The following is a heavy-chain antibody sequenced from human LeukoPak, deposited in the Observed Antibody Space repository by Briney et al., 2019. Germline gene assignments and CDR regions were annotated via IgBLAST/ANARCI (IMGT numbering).Heavy chain of an antibody. Sequence: GGSLRRSCAASGFTFSSYAMSWVRQAPGKGLEWVSAISGSGGSTYYADSVKGRFTISRDNSKNTLYLQMNSLRAEDTAVYYCASNDFWSGYYPYIVDYWGQGTLVTVSS. CDR2: ISGSGGST. J-gene: IGHJ4*02. CDR1: GFTFSSYA. CDR3: ASNDFWSGYYPYIVDY. D-gene: IGHD3-3*01. V-gene: IGHV3-23*01.